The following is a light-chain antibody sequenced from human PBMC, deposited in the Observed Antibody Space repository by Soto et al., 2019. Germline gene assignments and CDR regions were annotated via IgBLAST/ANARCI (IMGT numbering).Light chain of an antibody. J-gene: IGKJ2*01. V-gene: IGKV3-20*01. CDR3: HQDGRSPPFN. Sequence: EIVLTQSPGTLSLSPGERATLSCRASQSVSSTYIAWYQQNPGQAPRLLIYGASSRATGIPDMFSGSGSGTDLTLTISRLYPEDFAVYFCHQDGRSPPFNFGQGTKVEIK. CDR2: GAS. CDR1: QSVSSTY.